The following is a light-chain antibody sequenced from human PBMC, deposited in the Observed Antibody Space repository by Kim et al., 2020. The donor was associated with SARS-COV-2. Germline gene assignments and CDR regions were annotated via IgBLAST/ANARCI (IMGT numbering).Light chain of an antibody. Sequence: PGQRVTISCSGSSPNIGSNTVNWYQQLPGTAPELLIYSNNQRPSGVPDRFSGSKSGTSASLAISGLQSEDEADYYCAAWDDSLNVVFGGGTQLTVL. CDR1: SPNIGSNT. CDR3: AAWDDSLNVV. J-gene: IGLJ2*01. V-gene: IGLV1-44*01. CDR2: SNN.